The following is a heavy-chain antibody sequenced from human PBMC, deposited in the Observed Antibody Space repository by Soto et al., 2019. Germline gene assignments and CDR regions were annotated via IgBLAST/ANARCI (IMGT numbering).Heavy chain of an antibody. D-gene: IGHD2-15*01. CDR3: ASHVSWGGTTSPDY. Sequence: PSETLSLTCTVSGGSISSSSYYWGWIRQPPGKGLEWIGSIYYSGSTYYNPSLKSRVTISVDTSKNQFSLKLSSVTAADTAVYYCASHVSWGGTTSPDYWGQGLFVTGSS. V-gene: IGHV4-39*01. CDR2: IYYSGST. CDR1: GGSISSSSYY. J-gene: IGHJ4*02.